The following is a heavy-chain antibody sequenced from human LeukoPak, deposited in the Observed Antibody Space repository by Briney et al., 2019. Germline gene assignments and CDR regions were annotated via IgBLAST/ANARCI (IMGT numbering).Heavy chain of an antibody. Sequence: GGSLRLSCAASGFTFSSYWMHWVRHAPGKGLVWVSRINSDGSSTSYADSVKGRFTISRDNAKNTLYLQMNSLRAEDTAVYYCAREQENYDSSGYPDYWGQGTLVTVSS. V-gene: IGHV3-74*01. D-gene: IGHD3-22*01. J-gene: IGHJ4*02. CDR1: GFTFSSYW. CDR3: AREQENYDSSGYPDY. CDR2: INSDGSST.